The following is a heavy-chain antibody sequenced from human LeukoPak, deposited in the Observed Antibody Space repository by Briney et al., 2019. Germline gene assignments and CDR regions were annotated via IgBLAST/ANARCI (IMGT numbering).Heavy chain of an antibody. D-gene: IGHD3-3*01. CDR2: INHSGST. CDR3: ARGQARITIFGVVMELRYNWFDP. CDR1: GGSFSGYY. V-gene: IGHV4-34*01. Sequence: PSETLSLTCAVYGGSFSGYYWSWIRQPPEKGLEWIGEINHSGSTNYNPSLKSRVTISVDTSKNQFSLKLSSVTAADTAVYYCARGQARITIFGVVMELRYNWFDPWGQGTLVTVSS. J-gene: IGHJ5*02.